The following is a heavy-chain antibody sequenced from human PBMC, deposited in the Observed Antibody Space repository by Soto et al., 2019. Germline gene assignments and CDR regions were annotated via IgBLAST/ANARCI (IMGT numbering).Heavy chain of an antibody. V-gene: IGHV1-8*01. CDR2: MNPNSGNT. D-gene: IGHD4-17*01. CDR3: ARGRCTVTTSFFY. CDR1: GYTFTSYD. J-gene: IGHJ4*02. Sequence: QVQLVQSGAEVKKPGASVKVSCKASGYTFTSYDINWVRQATGQGLEWMGWMNPNSGNTGYAQKFQGRVTMTRNTSISTGYMWRICLISEDTAVYYCARGRCTVTTSFFYWCQGTLVSGSS.